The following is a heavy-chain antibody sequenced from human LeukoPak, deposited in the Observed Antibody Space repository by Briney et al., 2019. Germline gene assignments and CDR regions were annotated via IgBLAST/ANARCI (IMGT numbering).Heavy chain of an antibody. CDR3: ASGYSSGWSPFDY. V-gene: IGHV1-8*01. Sequence: ASVKVSCKASGYTFTSYDINWVRQTTGQGLEWMGWMNPNSGNTGYAQKFQGRVTMTRNTSISTAYMELSSLRSEDTAVYYCASGYSSGWSPFDYWGQGTLVTVSS. D-gene: IGHD6-19*01. CDR1: GYTFTSYD. CDR2: MNPNSGNT. J-gene: IGHJ4*02.